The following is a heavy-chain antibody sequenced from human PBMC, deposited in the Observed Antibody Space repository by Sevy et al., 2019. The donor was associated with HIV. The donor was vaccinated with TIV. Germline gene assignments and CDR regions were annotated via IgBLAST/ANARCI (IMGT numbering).Heavy chain of an antibody. D-gene: IGHD3-3*01. J-gene: IGHJ4*02. CDR2: INHSGST. V-gene: IGHV4-34*01. CDR3: ARGSRVVIDYFDY. CDR1: GGSFSGYY. Sequence: SETLSLTCAVYGGSFSGYYWSWIRQPPGKGLERIGEINHSGSTKYNPSLKSRVTISVDTSKNQFSLKLSSVTAADTAVYYCARGSRVVIDYFDYWGQGTLVTVSS.